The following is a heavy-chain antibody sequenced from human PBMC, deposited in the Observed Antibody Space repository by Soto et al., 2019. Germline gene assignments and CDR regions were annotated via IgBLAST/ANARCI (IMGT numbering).Heavy chain of an antibody. V-gene: IGHV1-3*01. CDR1: GYIFTSYA. CDR3: ARGPGGPDGPGDY. J-gene: IGHJ4*02. Sequence: GASVKVSCKASGYIFTSYAMHWVRQAPGQRLEWMGWINAGNGNTKYSQRFQGRVTITRDTSASTAYMELSSLRSEDTAVYYCARGPGGPDGPGDYWGQGTLVTVSS. D-gene: IGHD2-15*01. CDR2: INAGNGNT.